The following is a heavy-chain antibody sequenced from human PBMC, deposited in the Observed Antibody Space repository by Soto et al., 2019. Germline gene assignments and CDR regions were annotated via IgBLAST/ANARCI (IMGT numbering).Heavy chain of an antibody. V-gene: IGHV2-5*01. D-gene: IGHD3-3*01. CDR2: IYWNDDK. Sequence: GPTLVNPTQTLTLTCTFSGFSLSTSGVGVGWIRQPPGKALEWLALIYWNDDKRYSPSLKSRLTITKDTSKNQVVLTMTNMDLVDTATYYCARAFYVFWSGYPKDDYFDYWGQGTLVTVSS. CDR1: GFSLSTSGVG. J-gene: IGHJ4*02. CDR3: ARAFYVFWSGYPKDDYFDY.